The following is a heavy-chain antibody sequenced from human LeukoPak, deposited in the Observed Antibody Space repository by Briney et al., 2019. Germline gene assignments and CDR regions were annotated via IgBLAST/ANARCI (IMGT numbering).Heavy chain of an antibody. Sequence: PGGSLRLSCAASGFTFSSYGMSWVRQAPGKGLEWVSAISGSGGSTYYADSVKGRFTISRDNSKNTLYLQMNSLRAEDTPVYYCGKDYYSRGWPDAFDIWGQGTMVTVSS. CDR3: GKDYYSRGWPDAFDI. CDR2: ISGSGGST. CDR1: GFTFSSYG. D-gene: IGHD6-19*01. J-gene: IGHJ3*02. V-gene: IGHV3-23*01.